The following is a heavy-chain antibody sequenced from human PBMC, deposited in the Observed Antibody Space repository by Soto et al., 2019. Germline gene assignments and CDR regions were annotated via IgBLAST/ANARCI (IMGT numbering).Heavy chain of an antibody. Sequence: ASVKVSCKASGGTFSSYAISWVRQAPGQGLEWMGGIIPIFGTANYAQKFQGRVTITADESTSTAYMELSSLRSEDTAVYYCARVVVVPAAIFVKDEYYFDYWGQGTLVTVSS. J-gene: IGHJ4*02. D-gene: IGHD2-2*01. CDR3: ARVVVVPAAIFVKDEYYFDY. CDR2: IIPIFGTA. V-gene: IGHV1-69*13. CDR1: GGTFSSYA.